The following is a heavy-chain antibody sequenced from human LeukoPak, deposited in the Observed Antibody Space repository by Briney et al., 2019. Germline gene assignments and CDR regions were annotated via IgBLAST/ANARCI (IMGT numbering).Heavy chain of an antibody. V-gene: IGHV3-30*02. D-gene: IGHD5-18*01. CDR2: IRFDGSNK. CDR1: GFTFCSYG. J-gene: IGHJ4*02. CDR3: AKDRSGYSYGYSDY. Sequence: RGSLRLSCAASGFTFCSYGMHRVRQAPGKGLEWGAFIRFDGSNKYYAVSVKGRFTISRDNSKNTLYLQMNSLRAEDTAVYYCAKDRSGYSYGYSDYWGQGTLVTVSS.